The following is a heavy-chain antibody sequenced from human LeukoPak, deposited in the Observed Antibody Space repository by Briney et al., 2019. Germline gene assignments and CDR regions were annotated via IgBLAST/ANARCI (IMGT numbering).Heavy chain of an antibody. CDR1: GFTFTSYW. J-gene: IGHJ3*02. Sequence: GGSLRLSCAASGFTFTSYWMSWVRQAPGKGLEWVASIKKDGSEKYYVDSVKGRFTVSRDNAKNSLYLQMNSLRVEDTAMYYCARDAGRAGDAFDIWGQRTMVTVSS. CDR3: ARDAGRAGDAFDI. D-gene: IGHD1-26*01. CDR2: IKKDGSEK. V-gene: IGHV3-7*03.